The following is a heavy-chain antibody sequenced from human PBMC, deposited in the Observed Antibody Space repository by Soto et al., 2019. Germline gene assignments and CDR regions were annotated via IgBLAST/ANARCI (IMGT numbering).Heavy chain of an antibody. CDR1: GGSISINSYY. J-gene: IGHJ6*02. V-gene: IGHV4-39*01. Sequence: ASETLSLTCSVSGGSISINSYYWGWVRQPPGKGLEWIGNVYFTGSTYYNPSLKSRVTMSVDTSKNQFSLKLNSVTAADTAVYYCARHGPGTGVGSMDVWGQGTTVTVSS. CDR2: VYFTGST. CDR3: ARHGPGTGVGSMDV. D-gene: IGHD3-10*01.